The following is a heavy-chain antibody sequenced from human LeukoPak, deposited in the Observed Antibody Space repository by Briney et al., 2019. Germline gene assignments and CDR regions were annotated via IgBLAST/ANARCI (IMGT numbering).Heavy chain of an antibody. CDR2: INPNSGGT. Sequence: WASVKVSCKASGYTFTGYYMHWVRQAPGQGLEWMGWINPNSGGTNYAQKFQGRVTMTRDTSISTAYMELRSLSSDDTAVYYCARGRQLHLGELFPFAEFFQPWGQGTLVTVFS. V-gene: IGHV1-2*02. CDR3: ARGRQLHLGELFPFAEFFQP. D-gene: IGHD3-16*01. CDR1: GYTFTGYY. J-gene: IGHJ1*01.